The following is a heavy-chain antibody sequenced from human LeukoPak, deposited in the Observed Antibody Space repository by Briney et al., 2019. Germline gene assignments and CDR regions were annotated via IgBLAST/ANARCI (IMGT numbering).Heavy chain of an antibody. CDR1: DDSFSSHY. J-gene: IGHJ3*02. Sequence: SETLSLTCIVSDDSFSSHYWTWIRQPPGKGLEWIGYISYSGSTNYNPSLKSRVTISVDASKNQFSLKLSSVTAADTAVYFCARDPTTVTKGFDIWGQGTLVTVSS. CDR2: ISYSGST. V-gene: IGHV4-59*11. D-gene: IGHD4-17*01. CDR3: ARDPTTVTKGFDI.